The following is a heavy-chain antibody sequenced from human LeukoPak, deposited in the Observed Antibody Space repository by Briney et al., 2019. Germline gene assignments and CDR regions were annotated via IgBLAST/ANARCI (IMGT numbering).Heavy chain of an antibody. J-gene: IGHJ4*02. D-gene: IGHD2-21*02. CDR1: GFTFSSYA. Sequence: PGGSLRLSCAASGFTFSSYAMNWVRQAPGKGLEWVSSISSSSSYTYYADSMKGRFTISRDNAKNSLYPQMSSLSAEDTAVYYCARGCGGDCYPFRDYWGQGTLVTVSS. CDR3: ARGCGGDCYPFRDY. V-gene: IGHV3-21*06. CDR2: ISSSSSYT.